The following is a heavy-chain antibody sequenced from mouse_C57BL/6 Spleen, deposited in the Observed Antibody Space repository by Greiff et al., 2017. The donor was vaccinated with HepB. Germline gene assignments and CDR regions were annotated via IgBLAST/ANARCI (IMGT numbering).Heavy chain of an antibody. CDR1: GYTFTSYW. Sequence: QVQLKQPGAELVKPGASVKLSCKASGYTFTSYWMQWVKQRPGQGLEWIGEIDPSDSYTNYNQKFKGKATLTVDTSSSTAYMQLSSLTSEDSAVYYCARSSEGDGYFDYWGQGTTLTVSS. CDR2: IDPSDSYT. CDR3: ARSSEGDGYFDY. D-gene: IGHD3-3*01. J-gene: IGHJ2*01. V-gene: IGHV1-50*01.